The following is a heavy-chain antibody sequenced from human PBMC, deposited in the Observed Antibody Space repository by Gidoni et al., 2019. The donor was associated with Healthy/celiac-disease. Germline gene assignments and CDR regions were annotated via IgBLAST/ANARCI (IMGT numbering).Heavy chain of an antibody. CDR2: IWYDGSDK. D-gene: IGHD6-19*01. V-gene: IGHV3-33*01. CDR1: GFTFNTYG. Sequence: QVQLVESGGGVVQPGRSLRLSCAASGFTFNTYGMHWVRQAPGKGLEWVAVIWYDGSDKYYADSVKGRFTISRDNSKNTLYLQMNSLRAEDTAVYYCARDAGSGWFYYFDYWGQGTLVTVSS. CDR3: ARDAGSGWFYYFDY. J-gene: IGHJ4*02.